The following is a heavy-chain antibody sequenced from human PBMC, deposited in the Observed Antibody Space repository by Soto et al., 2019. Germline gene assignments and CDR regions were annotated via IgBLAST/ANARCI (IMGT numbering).Heavy chain of an antibody. D-gene: IGHD1-1*01. J-gene: IGHJ6*02. CDR1: GGTFSSYA. CDR3: ARVGTGTNSYYYYYYGMDV. CDR2: IIPIFGTA. V-gene: IGHV1-69*13. Sequence: SVKVSCKASGGTFSSYAISWVRQAPGQGLEWMGGIIPIFGTANYAQKFQGRVTITADESTSTAYMELSSLRSEDTAVYYCARVGTGTNSYYYYYYGMDVWGQGTTVTVSS.